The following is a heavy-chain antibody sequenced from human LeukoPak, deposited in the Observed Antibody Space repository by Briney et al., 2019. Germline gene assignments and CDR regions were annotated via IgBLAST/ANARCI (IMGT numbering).Heavy chain of an antibody. CDR3: ARGLDYYDSSGYRLPALGY. Sequence: SETLSLTCAVYGGSFSGYYWSWIRQPPGKGLEWIGEINHSGSTSYNSSVKRRVTISVDTSKNQFSLKLSSVTAADTAVYYCARGLDYYDSSGYRLPALGYWGQGTLVTVSS. J-gene: IGHJ4*02. D-gene: IGHD3-22*01. V-gene: IGHV4-34*01. CDR1: GGSFSGYY. CDR2: INHSGST.